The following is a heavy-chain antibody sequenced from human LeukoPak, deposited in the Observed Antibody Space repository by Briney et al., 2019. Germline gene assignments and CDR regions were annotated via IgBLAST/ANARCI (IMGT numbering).Heavy chain of an antibody. CDR3: AREPRPGYFDY. CDR1: GYSISSSYY. Sequence: PSETLSLTCTVSGYSISSSYYWSWIRQPPGKGLEWIGYIYYSGSTNYNPSLKSRVTISVDTSKNQFSLKLSSVTAADTAVYYCAREPRPGYFDYWGQGTPVTVSS. D-gene: IGHD1-14*01. CDR2: IYYSGST. J-gene: IGHJ4*02. V-gene: IGHV4-61*01.